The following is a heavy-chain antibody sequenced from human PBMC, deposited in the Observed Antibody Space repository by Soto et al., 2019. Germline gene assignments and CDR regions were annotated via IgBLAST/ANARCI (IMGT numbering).Heavy chain of an antibody. V-gene: IGHV3-33*01. Sequence: GGSLRLSCAPSGFTFSTYGMHWVRQAPGKGLDWVAVIWYDGSNQYYADSVKGRFTISRDNSKNMLYLQMNSLRAEDTAVYYCARDLGAFNYGSAYFDYWGQGTPVTVSS. CDR3: ARDLGAFNYGSAYFDY. J-gene: IGHJ4*02. CDR2: IWYDGSNQ. D-gene: IGHD3-10*01. CDR1: GFTFSTYG.